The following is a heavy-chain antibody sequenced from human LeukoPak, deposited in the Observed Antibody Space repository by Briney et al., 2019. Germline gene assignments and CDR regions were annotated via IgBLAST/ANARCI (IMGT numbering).Heavy chain of an antibody. CDR1: GGSISSSSHY. J-gene: IGHJ4*02. CDR2: IYYSGST. CDR3: ARGRPYSGGYHLDY. D-gene: IGHD1-26*01. V-gene: IGHV4-39*02. Sequence: SETLSLTCTVSGGSISSSSHYWGWIRQPPGKGLEWIGSIYYSGSTYYNPSLKSRVTMSVDTSKNQFFLKLNSVTAADTAVYYCARGRPYSGGYHLDYWGQGTLVTVSA.